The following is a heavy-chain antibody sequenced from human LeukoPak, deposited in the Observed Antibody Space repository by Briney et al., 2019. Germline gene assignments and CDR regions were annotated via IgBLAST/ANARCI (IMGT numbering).Heavy chain of an antibody. CDR2: IYSGDST. V-gene: IGHV3-53*01. D-gene: IGHD6-19*01. J-gene: IGHJ2*01. CDR3: VKDRGNGWPFWFFDL. Sequence: GGSLRLSCAASGFTVNSNSMSWVRQATGKGLECVAAIYSGDSTYYPDSVKGRFSISRDNSKNTLYLQMSSLRADDTAVYYCVKDRGNGWPFWFFDLWGRGTLVTVSS. CDR1: GFTVNSNS.